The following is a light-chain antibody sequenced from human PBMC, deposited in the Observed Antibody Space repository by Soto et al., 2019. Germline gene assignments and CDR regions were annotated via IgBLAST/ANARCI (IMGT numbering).Light chain of an antibody. Sequence: EIVLTQSPATLSLSPGERATLSCEASQSVSSNYVAWYQQKPGLAPRLLIYDTSSRATGIPDRFSGSGSGTDFTLTISGLEPEDLAVYYCQQYGSSHRTFGQGTKVEIK. CDR3: QQYGSSHRT. CDR2: DTS. CDR1: QSVSSNY. J-gene: IGKJ1*01. V-gene: IGKV3D-20*01.